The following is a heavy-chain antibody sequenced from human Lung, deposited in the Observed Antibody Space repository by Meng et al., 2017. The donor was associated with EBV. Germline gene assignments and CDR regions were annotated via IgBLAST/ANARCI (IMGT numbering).Heavy chain of an antibody. V-gene: IGHV4-4*02. CDR1: GDSMTIHNW. CDR2: IHLTGMT. D-gene: IGHD4-17*01. Sequence: QMHLQESVPGLVKPSWTLSLTCTVSGDSMTIHNWWTWVRQSPGKGLEWIGEIHLTGMTTYNPSLESRVTLSVDKSKNSFSLQVTSVTAADTAVYYCAIGTASYGPFDNWSQGTLVTVSS. CDR3: AIGTASYGPFDN. J-gene: IGHJ4*01.